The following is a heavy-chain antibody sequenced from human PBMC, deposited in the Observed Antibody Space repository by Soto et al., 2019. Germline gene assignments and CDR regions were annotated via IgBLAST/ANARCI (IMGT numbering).Heavy chain of an antibody. V-gene: IGHV1-18*01. J-gene: IGHJ4*01. Sequence: ASVKVCCKGSGYDFTTYGITWVRQAPGQGLEWMAWISAHNGNTNYAPNLQGRVTVTRDTSTSTAYIELRSLRSDDTAVYYCAKDYYDSSGYYPPALLFDYWG. D-gene: IGHD3-22*01. CDR2: ISAHNGNT. CDR1: GYDFTTYG. CDR3: AKDYYDSSGYYPPALLFDY.